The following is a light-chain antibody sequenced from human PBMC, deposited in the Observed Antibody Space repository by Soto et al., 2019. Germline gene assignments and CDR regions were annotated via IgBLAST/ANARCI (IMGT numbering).Light chain of an antibody. J-gene: IGLJ1*01. CDR1: SSDVGGYNY. CDR2: DVS. Sequence: QSALTQPASVSGSPGQSITISCTGTSSDVGGYNYVSWYQQHPGKAPKLIIYDVSNRPSGVSNRFSCSKSGNTASLTISGLQAEDEADYYCSSYTSSSFYVFGTGTKLTVL. V-gene: IGLV2-14*01. CDR3: SSYTSSSFYV.